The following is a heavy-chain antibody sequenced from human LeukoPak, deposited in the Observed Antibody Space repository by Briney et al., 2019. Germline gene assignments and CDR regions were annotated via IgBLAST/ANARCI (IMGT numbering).Heavy chain of an antibody. D-gene: IGHD3-3*01. V-gene: IGHV1-2*02. CDR1: GYTFTGYY. CDR2: INPNSGGT. CDR3: ARGSRITIFGVVTHPPAGL. J-gene: IGHJ4*02. Sequence: ASVKVSCKASGYTFTGYYMHWVRQAPGQGLKWMGWINPNSGGTNYAQKFQGRVTMTRDTSISTAYMELSRLRSDDTAVYYCARGSRITIFGVVTHPPAGLWGQGTLVTVSS.